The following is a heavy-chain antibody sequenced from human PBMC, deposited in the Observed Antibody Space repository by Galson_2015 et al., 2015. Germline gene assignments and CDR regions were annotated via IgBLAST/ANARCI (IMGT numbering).Heavy chain of an antibody. CDR3: ASDFSGWSLYDY. CDR1: GFTFSSYS. D-gene: IGHD6-19*01. J-gene: IGHJ4*02. V-gene: IGHV3-21*01. Sequence: SLRLSCAASGFTFSSYSMNWVRQAPGKGLEWVSSISSSSSYIYYADSVKGRFTISRDNAKNSLYLQMNSLRAEDTAVYYCASDFSGWSLYDYWGQGTLVTVSS. CDR2: ISSSSSYI.